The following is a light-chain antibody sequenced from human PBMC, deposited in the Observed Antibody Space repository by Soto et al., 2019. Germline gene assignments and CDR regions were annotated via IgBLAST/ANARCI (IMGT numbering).Light chain of an antibody. V-gene: IGKV1-5*03. CDR2: KAS. Sequence: DIQMTQSPSTLSTSVGDRVSITCRASQSISSWLAWYQQKPGKAPKLLIYKASSLESGVPSRFSGSGSGTDFTLTISRLEPEDFAVYYCHQYGNTLWTFGQGTKVDIK. CDR3: HQYGNTLWT. CDR1: QSISSW. J-gene: IGKJ1*01.